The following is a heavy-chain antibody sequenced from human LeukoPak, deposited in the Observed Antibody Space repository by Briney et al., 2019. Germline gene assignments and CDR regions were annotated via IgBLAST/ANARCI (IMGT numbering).Heavy chain of an antibody. V-gene: IGHV5-51*01. CDR3: AAYYRDAFDI. CDR2: IYPGDSDT. J-gene: IGHJ3*02. CDR1: GYSFTTYW. Sequence: GESLQISCKASGYSFTTYWIGWVRQVPGKGLEWMGIIYPGDSDTRYSPSFQGQVTISADKSISTAYLQWSSLKASDTAMYYCAAYYRDAFDIWGQGTMVTVSS. D-gene: IGHD2-8*01.